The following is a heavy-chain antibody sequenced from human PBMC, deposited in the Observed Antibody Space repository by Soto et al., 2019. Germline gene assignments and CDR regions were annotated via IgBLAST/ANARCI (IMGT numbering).Heavy chain of an antibody. Sequence: QVQLQESGPGLVKPSQTLSLTCTVSGGSISSGGYYWSWIRQHPGKGLEWIGYIYYSGSTYYNPSLKSRXXIXVXXSKNQFSLKLSSVTAADTAVYYCARDYDKATPAGYWGQGTLVTVSS. J-gene: IGHJ4*02. CDR3: ARDYDKATPAGY. CDR1: GGSISSGGYY. CDR2: IYYSGST. D-gene: IGHD2-2*01. V-gene: IGHV4-31*03.